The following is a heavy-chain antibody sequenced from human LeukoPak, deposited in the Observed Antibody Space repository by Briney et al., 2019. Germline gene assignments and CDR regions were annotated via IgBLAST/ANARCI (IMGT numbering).Heavy chain of an antibody. CDR2: IYWDDDK. Sequence: SGPTLVKPTQTLTLTCTFSGFSLSTSGVGVGWIRQPPGKALEWLALIYWDDDKRYSPSLKSRLTITKDTSKNQVVLTMTNMDPVDTATYYCAHSSAHFDWLSHHYYYYGMDVWGQGTTVTVSS. CDR3: AHSSAHFDWLSHHYYYYGMDV. J-gene: IGHJ6*02. CDR1: GFSLSTSGVG. D-gene: IGHD3-9*01. V-gene: IGHV2-5*02.